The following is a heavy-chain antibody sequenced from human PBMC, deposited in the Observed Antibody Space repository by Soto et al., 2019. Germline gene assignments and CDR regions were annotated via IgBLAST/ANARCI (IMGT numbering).Heavy chain of an antibody. CDR3: ARIHYGGNSVGLNY. V-gene: IGHV1-46*01. CDR1: GYTFTSYY. Sequence: QVQLVQSGAEVKKPVASVKVSCKASGYTFTSYYMHWVRQAPGQGLEWMGIINPSGGRRSCAQKVPRRVTMTRDTSTRTVYMELSSLRSEDTAVYYCARIHYGGNSVGLNYWGQGNLVTVSS. CDR2: INPSGGRR. D-gene: IGHD4-17*01. J-gene: IGHJ4*02.